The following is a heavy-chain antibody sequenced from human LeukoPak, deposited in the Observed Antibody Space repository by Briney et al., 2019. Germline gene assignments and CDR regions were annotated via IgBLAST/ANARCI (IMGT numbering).Heavy chain of an antibody. CDR3: ARGFRRAFDI. Sequence: PSETLSLTCAVYGGSFSGYYWSWIRQPPGKGLEWIGEINHSGSTNYNPSLKSRVTISVDTSKNQFSLKLSSVTAADTAVYYCARGFRRAFDIWGQGTMVTVSS. D-gene: IGHD2/OR15-2a*01. J-gene: IGHJ3*02. V-gene: IGHV4-34*01. CDR1: GGSFSGYY. CDR2: INHSGST.